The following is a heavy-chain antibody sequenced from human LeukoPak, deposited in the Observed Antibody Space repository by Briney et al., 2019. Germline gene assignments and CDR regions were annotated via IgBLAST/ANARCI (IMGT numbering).Heavy chain of an antibody. V-gene: IGHV4-59*08. CDR2: IYYSGST. CDR3: ARTALRDGYNLDY. D-gene: IGHD5-24*01. J-gene: IGHJ4*02. Sequence: SETLSLTRTVSGRPIRRYYWSWFRQPPGKGLEWIGYIYYSGSTNYNPSLKSRVTISVDTSKNQFSLKLSSVTAADTAVYYCARTALRDGYNLDYWGQGTLVTVSS. CDR1: GRPIRRYY.